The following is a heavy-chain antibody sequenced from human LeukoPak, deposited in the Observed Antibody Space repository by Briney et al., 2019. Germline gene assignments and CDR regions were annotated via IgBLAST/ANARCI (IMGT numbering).Heavy chain of an antibody. CDR2: INPNSGGT. D-gene: IGHD6-6*01. CDR1: GYTFTGYY. Sequence: ASVKVSCKASGYTFTGYYMHWVRQAPGQGLEWMGWINPNSGGTNYAQKFQGRVTMTRNTSISTAYMELSSLRSEDTAVYYCARRGIAARATDYWGQGTLVTVSS. V-gene: IGHV1-2*02. CDR3: ARRGIAARATDY. J-gene: IGHJ4*02.